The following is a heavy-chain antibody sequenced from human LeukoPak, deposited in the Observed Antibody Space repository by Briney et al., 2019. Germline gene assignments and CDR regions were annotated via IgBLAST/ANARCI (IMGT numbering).Heavy chain of an antibody. V-gene: IGHV3-43*02. CDR2: ISGAGGWT. J-gene: IGHJ4*02. D-gene: IGHD3-22*01. CDR3: AKDGGGGYSSTYFFDN. Sequence: PGGSLRLSCAASGLTFDDYAMHWVRQAPGKGLLWVSLISGAGGWTYYADSLKGRFTISRDNSKNSLYLQMNSLTTEDTALYYCAKDGGGGYSSTYFFDNWGQGTLVTVSS. CDR1: GLTFDDYA.